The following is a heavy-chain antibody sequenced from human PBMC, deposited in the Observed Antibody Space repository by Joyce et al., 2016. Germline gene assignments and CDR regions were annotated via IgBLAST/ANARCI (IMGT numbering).Heavy chain of an antibody. V-gene: IGHV1-8*01. CDR3: ARAAFCGNECYARFFGP. CDR1: GYEESRYSFKSFD. D-gene: IGHD3-16*01. Sequence: QVQLEQSGAVVKEPGDSMTISCKYSGYEESRYSFKSFDINWLRQATGQGPEWLGWRNQRSGNRDSARKFQGRLSLTTDASTATAYMELSDLTSQDTAVYYCARAAFCGNECYARFFGPWGQGTPVTVSS. CDR2: RNQRSGNR. J-gene: IGHJ5*02.